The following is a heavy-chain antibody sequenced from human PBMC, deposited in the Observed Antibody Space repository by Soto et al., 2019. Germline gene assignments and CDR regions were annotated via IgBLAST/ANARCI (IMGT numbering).Heavy chain of an antibody. CDR2: ILYDGSEK. J-gene: IGHJ4*02. Sequence: GGSLRLSCAASGFTFSSYGMHWVRQAPGKGLEGVAVILYDGSEKWFADSVKGRFTISRDNSKNTLYLQMNSLRAEDTAMYYCARQIYDSDTGPNFQYSFDSWGQGTPVPVSS. CDR1: GFTFSSYG. V-gene: IGHV3-30*03. D-gene: IGHD3-22*01. CDR3: ARQIYDSDTGPNFQYSFDS.